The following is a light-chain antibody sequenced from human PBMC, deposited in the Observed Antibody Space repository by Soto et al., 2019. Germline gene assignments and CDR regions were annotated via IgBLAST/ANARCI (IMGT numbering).Light chain of an antibody. CDR3: QQYASSPET. CDR2: GAS. CDR1: QNIRSNY. Sequence: EIVLTQSPGTLSLFPGDRATLSCRPSQNIRSNYVAWYRQSPGQAPRLLIYGASVRATGIPDRFSGSGSGTDFTLTISRLEPEDFAVYYCQQYASSPETFGQGTKLEI. J-gene: IGKJ2*01. V-gene: IGKV3-20*01.